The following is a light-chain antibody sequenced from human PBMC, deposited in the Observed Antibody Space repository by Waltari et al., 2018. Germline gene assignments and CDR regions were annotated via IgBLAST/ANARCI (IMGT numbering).Light chain of an antibody. CDR3: QTWVTGIRVI. CDR1: SGHTTYA. J-gene: IGLJ2*01. CDR2: VDSGGSD. Sequence: QLVLTQSPSASASLGASVTLTCPLSSGHTTYATAWHQHRPDNGPRYVMKVDSGGSDPKGDGSSDRFSGSSSGTERYLTISSLQSDDEADYYCQTWVTGIRVIFGGGTKLTVL. V-gene: IGLV4-69*01.